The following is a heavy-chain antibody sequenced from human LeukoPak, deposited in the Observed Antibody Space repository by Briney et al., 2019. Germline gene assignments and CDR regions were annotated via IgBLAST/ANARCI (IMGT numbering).Heavy chain of an antibody. CDR2: ISYDGSNK. D-gene: IGHD2-15*01. V-gene: IGHV3-30*18. CDR1: GFTFSSYG. J-gene: IGHJ6*02. Sequence: GRSLRLSCAASGFTFSSYGMHWVRQAPGKGLEWVAVISYDGSNKYYADSVKGRFTISRDNSKNTLYLQMNSLRAEDTAVYYCAKEDSSGAQGNYYYYYGMDVWGQGTTVTVSS. CDR3: AKEDSSGAQGNYYYYYGMDV.